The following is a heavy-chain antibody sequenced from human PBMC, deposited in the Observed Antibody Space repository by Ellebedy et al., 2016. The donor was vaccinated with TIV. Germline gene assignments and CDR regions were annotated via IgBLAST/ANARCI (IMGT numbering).Heavy chain of an antibody. Sequence: GESLKISCAASGFTFSSYWMHWVRQAPGKGLVWVSRINSDGSSTSYADSVKGRFTISRDNAKNTLDLQMNSQRAEDTAVYYCARDHPLGIENFDYWGQGTLVTVSS. D-gene: IGHD7-27*01. CDR1: GFTFSSYW. CDR3: ARDHPLGIENFDY. V-gene: IGHV3-74*01. J-gene: IGHJ4*02. CDR2: INSDGSST.